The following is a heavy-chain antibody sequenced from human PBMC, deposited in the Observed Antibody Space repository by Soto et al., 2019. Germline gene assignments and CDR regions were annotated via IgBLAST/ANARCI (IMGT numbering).Heavy chain of an antibody. CDR1: GGSISSGGYY. CDR2: IYYSGST. J-gene: IGHJ4*02. CDR3: AREDREGGVDY. Sequence: QVQLQESGPGLVKPSQTLSLTCTVSGGSISSGGYYWSWIRQHPGKGLEWIGYIYYSGSTYYNPSLKSHVTISVDTSKNHFSLKLSSMTAADTAVYYCAREDREGGVDYWGQGTLVTVSS. V-gene: IGHV4-31*01. D-gene: IGHD1-26*01.